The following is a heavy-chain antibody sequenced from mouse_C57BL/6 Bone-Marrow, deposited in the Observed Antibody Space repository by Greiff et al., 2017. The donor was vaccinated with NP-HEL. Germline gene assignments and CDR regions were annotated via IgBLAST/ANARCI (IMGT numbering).Heavy chain of an antibody. CDR2: INPGSGGT. D-gene: IGHD1-1*01. V-gene: IGHV1-54*01. Sequence: LVESGAELVRPGTSVKVSCKASGYAFTNYLIEWVKQRPGQGLEWIGVINPGSGGTNYNEKFKGKATLTADKSSSTAYMQLSSLTSEDSAVYFCAREKYGSSGYWYFDVWGTGTTVTVSS. CDR1: GYAFTNYL. J-gene: IGHJ1*03. CDR3: AREKYGSSGYWYFDV.